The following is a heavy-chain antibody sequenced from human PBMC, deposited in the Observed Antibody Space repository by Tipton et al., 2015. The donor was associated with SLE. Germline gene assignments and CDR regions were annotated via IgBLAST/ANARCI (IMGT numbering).Heavy chain of an antibody. J-gene: IGHJ1*01. CDR2: INHSGST. CDR3: ARGRMVRGVRVPFQH. CDR1: GGSFSGYY. V-gene: IGHV4-34*01. D-gene: IGHD3-10*01. Sequence: TLSLTCAVYGGSFSGYYWSWIRQPPGKGLEWMGEINHSGSTNYNPSLKSRVTLSVDTSKNQFSLKLSSVTAADTAVDYCARGRMVRGVRVPFQHWGQGTLVTVSS.